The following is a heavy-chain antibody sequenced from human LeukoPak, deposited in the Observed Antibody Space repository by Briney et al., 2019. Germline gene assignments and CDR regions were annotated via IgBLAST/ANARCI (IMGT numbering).Heavy chain of an antibody. J-gene: IGHJ4*02. Sequence: SGPALVKPTQTLTLTCTFSGFSLSSSGMRVSWIRQPPGKALEWLARIDWDDDKFYSTSLKTRLTISKDTSKNQVVLTMSNMDPVDTVTYYCERTRIAARSYYFDYWGQGTLVTVSS. V-gene: IGHV2-70*04. CDR1: GFSLSSSGMR. CDR3: ERTRIAARSYYFDY. CDR2: IDWDDDK. D-gene: IGHD6-6*01.